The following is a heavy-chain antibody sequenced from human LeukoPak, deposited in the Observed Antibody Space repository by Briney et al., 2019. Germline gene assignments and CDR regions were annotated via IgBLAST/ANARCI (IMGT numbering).Heavy chain of an antibody. CDR1: GFSLSTSGVG. V-gene: IGHV2-5*01. J-gene: IGHJ4*02. D-gene: IGHD3-3*01. CDR3: ARLFLEWPFDY. CDR2: IYWNDDK. Sequence: SGPTLVKPTQTLTLTCTFSGFSLSTSGVGVGWIRQPPGKALEWLALIYWNDDKRYSPSLKSRLTITKDTSKNQVVLTMTNMDPVDTATYYCARLFLEWPFDYWGPGTLVTVSS.